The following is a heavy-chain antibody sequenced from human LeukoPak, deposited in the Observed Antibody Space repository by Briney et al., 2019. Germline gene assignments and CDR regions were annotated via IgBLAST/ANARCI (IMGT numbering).Heavy chain of an antibody. Sequence: PSETLSLTCTVSGGSISSSSYYWGWIRQPPGKGLEWIGSIYYSGSTYYNPSLKSRVTISVDTSKNQFSLKLSSVTAADTAVYYCARGRHYYGSGSYRGEVQGRAGNYYMDVWGKGTTVTVSS. CDR2: IYYSGST. CDR1: GGSISSSSYY. J-gene: IGHJ6*03. CDR3: ARGRHYYGSGSYRGEVQGRAGNYYMDV. V-gene: IGHV4-39*07. D-gene: IGHD3-10*01.